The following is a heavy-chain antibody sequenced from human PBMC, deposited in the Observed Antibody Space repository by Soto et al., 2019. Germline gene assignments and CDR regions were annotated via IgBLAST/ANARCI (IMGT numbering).Heavy chain of an antibody. CDR3: ASTSSGLYYDILTGYYPTGTQGTIDY. J-gene: IGHJ4*02. V-gene: IGHV4-39*01. D-gene: IGHD3-9*01. CDR1: GGSISSSSYY. CDR2: IYYSGST. Sequence: SETLSLTCTVSGGSISSSSYYWGWIRQPPGKGLEWIGSIYYSGSTYYNPSLKSRVTISVDTSKNQFSLKLSSVTAADTAVYYCASTSSGLYYDILTGYYPTGTQGTIDYWGQGTLVTVSS.